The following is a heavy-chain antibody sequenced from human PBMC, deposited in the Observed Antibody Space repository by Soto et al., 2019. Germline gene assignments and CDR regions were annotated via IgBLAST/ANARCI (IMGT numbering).Heavy chain of an antibody. Sequence: LGESLKISCKGSGYSFTSYWIGWVRQMPGKGLEWMGIIYPGDSDTRYSPSLQGQVTISADKSISTAYLQWSSLKASDTAMYYCARLSGCSSTSCYTHMDVWGQGTTVTVSS. J-gene: IGHJ6*02. CDR1: GYSFTSYW. CDR3: ARLSGCSSTSCYTHMDV. V-gene: IGHV5-51*01. D-gene: IGHD2-2*02. CDR2: IYPGDSDT.